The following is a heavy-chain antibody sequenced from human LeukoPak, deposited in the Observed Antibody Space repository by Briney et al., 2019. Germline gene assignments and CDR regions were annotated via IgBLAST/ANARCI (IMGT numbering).Heavy chain of an antibody. CDR1: RFTFTNYA. J-gene: IGHJ3*02. CDR2: FSISGTT. Sequence: PGGSLRLSCAASRFTFTNYAMSWVRQAPGKGLEWVSGFSISGTTYYADSVKGRSTVSRDNSKNTLYLQMSSLRADDTAVYYCARTDRTGALGRFRMRSDAFDIWGQGTMVTVSS. CDR3: ARTDRTGALGRFRMRSDAFDI. D-gene: IGHD3-3*01. V-gene: IGHV3-23*01.